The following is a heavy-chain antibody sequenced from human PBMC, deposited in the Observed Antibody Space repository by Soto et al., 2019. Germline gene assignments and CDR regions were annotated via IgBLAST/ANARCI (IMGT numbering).Heavy chain of an antibody. V-gene: IGHV3-30*18. D-gene: IGHD6-25*01. CDR3: AKPNEVGAETFSYYHYGMDV. Sequence: GGSLRLSCAASGFTFSSYVMHWVRQAPVKGLEWVAVISYDGSNKYYADSVKGRFTISRDNSKNTLYLQMNSLRAEDTAVYYCAKPNEVGAETFSYYHYGMDVVGQEPKVTV. CDR1: GFTFSSYV. J-gene: IGHJ6*02. CDR2: ISYDGSNK.